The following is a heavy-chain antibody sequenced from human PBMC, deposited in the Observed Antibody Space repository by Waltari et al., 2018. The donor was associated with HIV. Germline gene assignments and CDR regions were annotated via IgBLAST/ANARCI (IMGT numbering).Heavy chain of an antibody. J-gene: IGHJ4*02. D-gene: IGHD3-22*01. Sequence: EVQLVESGGGLVQPGGSLRLSCAASGFTFSSYWMRWVRQAPGKGLEWVANIKHDGSGKHDVDSVKGRFTISRDNAKNSLYLQMNSLRAEDTAVYYCATQGGDYYYESQFDYCGQGTLVTVSS. V-gene: IGHV3-7*01. CDR3: ATQGGDYYYESQFDY. CDR2: IKHDGSGK. CDR1: GFTFSSYW.